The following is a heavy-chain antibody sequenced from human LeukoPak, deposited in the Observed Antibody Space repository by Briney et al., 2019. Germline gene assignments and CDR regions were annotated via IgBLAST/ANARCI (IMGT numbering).Heavy chain of an antibody. CDR3: ATLLGPAATHYFDT. CDR1: GYSFTNYW. J-gene: IGHJ4*02. CDR2: IYPGDSDS. V-gene: IGHV5-51*01. D-gene: IGHD2-2*01. Sequence: GESLKISCKGSGYSFTNYWIGWVRQMPGKGLGWMGIIYPGDSDSRYSPSFQGQVTISADKSISTAYLQWCSLKASDTAMYYCATLLGPAATHYFDTWGQGTLVTVSS.